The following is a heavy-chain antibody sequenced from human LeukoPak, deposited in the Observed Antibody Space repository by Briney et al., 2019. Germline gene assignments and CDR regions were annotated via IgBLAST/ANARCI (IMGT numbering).Heavy chain of an antibody. CDR3: AKVNQKGVDTAIGFDY. V-gene: IGHV3-73*01. Sequence: GGSLRLSCAASGFSFSASAMHWVRQASGKGLEWVGRIRSKGNSYATEYGASVKGRFTISRDDSKNTAYLQMNSLKTEDTAVYYCAKVNQKGVDTAIGFDYWGQGTLVTVSS. CDR2: IRSKGNSYAT. CDR1: GFSFSASA. J-gene: IGHJ4*02. D-gene: IGHD5-18*01.